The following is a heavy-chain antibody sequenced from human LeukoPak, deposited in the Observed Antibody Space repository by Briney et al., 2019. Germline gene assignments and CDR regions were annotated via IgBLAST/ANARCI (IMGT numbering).Heavy chain of an antibody. J-gene: IGHJ6*03. CDR1: GYTFTSYD. D-gene: IGHD1-26*01. CDR2: MNPNSGNT. CDR3: ARGRLLWELGYYYYMDV. Sequence: ASVKVSCKASGYTFTSYDINWVRQATGQGLEWMGWMNPNSGNTGYAQKFQGRVTMTRNTSISTAYMELSSLRSEDTAVYYCARGRLLWELGYYYYMDVWGKGTTVTVSS. V-gene: IGHV1-8*01.